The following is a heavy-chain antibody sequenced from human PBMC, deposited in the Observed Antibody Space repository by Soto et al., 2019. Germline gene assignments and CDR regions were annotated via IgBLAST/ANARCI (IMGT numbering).Heavy chain of an antibody. CDR1: GYTFSSYA. V-gene: IGHV3-30-3*01. D-gene: IGHD3-3*01. J-gene: IGHJ3*02. CDR3: ARGHDFWSGYPNAFDI. CDR2: ISYDGSNK. Sequence: LRLSCAASGYTFSSYAMHWVRQAPGKGLEWVAVISYDGSNKYYADSVKGRFTISRDNSKNTLYLQMNSLRAEDTAVYYCARGHDFWSGYPNAFDIWGQGTMVTVSS.